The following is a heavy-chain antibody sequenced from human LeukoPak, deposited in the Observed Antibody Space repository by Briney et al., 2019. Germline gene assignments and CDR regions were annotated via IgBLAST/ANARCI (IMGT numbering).Heavy chain of an antibody. V-gene: IGHV3-53*01. CDR1: GLTVSTTS. D-gene: IGHD1-26*01. J-gene: IGHJ3*01. CDR3: GSYRRAYDV. Sequence: GGSLRLSCAASGLTVSTTSMTWVRQAPGKGLEWVSDILDDGRIYYADSVKGRFTISRVHSQNKVNLQMDNLRAEDAAIYYCGSYRRAYDVWGQGTVVTVAS. CDR2: ILDDGRI.